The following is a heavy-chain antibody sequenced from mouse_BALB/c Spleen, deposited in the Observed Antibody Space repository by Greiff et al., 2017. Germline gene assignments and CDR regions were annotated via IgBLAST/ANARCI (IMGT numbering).Heavy chain of an antibody. CDR2: ISTYYGDA. V-gene: IGHV1S137*01. Sequence: QVQLQQSGAELVRPGVSVKISCKGSGYTFTDYAMHWVKQSHAKSLEWIGVISTYYGDASYNQKFKGKATMTVDKSSSTAYMELARLTSEDSAIYYCAWYDSFAYWGQGTLVTVSA. CDR1: GYTFTDYA. CDR3: AWYDSFAY. D-gene: IGHD2-4*01. J-gene: IGHJ3*01.